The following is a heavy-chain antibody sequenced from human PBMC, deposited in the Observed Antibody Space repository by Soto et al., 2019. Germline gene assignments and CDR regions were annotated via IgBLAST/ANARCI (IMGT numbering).Heavy chain of an antibody. CDR3: AKSSRKEAEGFTLDY. J-gene: IGHJ4*02. V-gene: IGHV4-59*01. CDR1: GDCINNYY. D-gene: IGHD6-13*01. CDR2: IYYTGST. Sequence: PXGTLSLTCTVSGDCINNYYWSWIRQPPGKRLEWIGYIYYTGSTTYNPSLESRVTMSVDTSKNQFSLKLSSVNAADTAVYYCAKSSRKEAEGFTLDYWGRGTLVTVSS.